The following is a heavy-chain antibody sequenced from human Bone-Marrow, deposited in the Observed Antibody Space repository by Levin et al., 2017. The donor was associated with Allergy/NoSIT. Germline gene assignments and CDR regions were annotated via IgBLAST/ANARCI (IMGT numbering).Heavy chain of an antibody. CDR1: GFTFSDYI. CDR2: ISDDGSNK. Sequence: PGESLKISCAASGFTFSDYIMHWVRQAPGKGLEWVAVISDDGSNKYYADSVKGRFTISRDNSKNTLYLQMNSLRPEDTAVYYCARDLPPYSGSYHFDYWGQGTLVTVSS. CDR3: ARDLPPYSGSYHFDY. V-gene: IGHV3-30-3*01. J-gene: IGHJ4*02. D-gene: IGHD1-26*01.